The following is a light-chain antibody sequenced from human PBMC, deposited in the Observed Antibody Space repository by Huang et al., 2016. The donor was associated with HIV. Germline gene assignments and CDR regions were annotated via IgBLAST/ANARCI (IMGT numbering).Light chain of an antibody. CDR2: GAS. CDR1: QSVSSTY. J-gene: IGKJ2*01. Sequence: EIVLTQSPGTLSLSPGERATLSCRASQSVSSTYVAWYQQRPGQAPRLLMYGASSRATGIPDRFSGSGSGTDFTLTISRLEPEDFAVYYCQQYDRSMYTFGQGTKLEIK. V-gene: IGKV3-20*01. CDR3: QQYDRSMYT.